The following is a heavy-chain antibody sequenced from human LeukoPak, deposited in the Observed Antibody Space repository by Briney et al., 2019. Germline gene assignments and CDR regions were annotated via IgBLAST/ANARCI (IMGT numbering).Heavy chain of an antibody. D-gene: IGHD3-22*01. CDR3: AKAYYDSSGSPFDY. Sequence: GGSLRLSCAASGFSVSSNAMSWVRQAPGKGLEWVSAISGSGGSTYYADSVKGRFTISRDNSKNTLYLQMNSLRAEDTAVYYCAKAYYDSSGSPFDYWGQGTLVTVSS. J-gene: IGHJ4*02. CDR1: GFSVSSNA. CDR2: ISGSGGST. V-gene: IGHV3-23*01.